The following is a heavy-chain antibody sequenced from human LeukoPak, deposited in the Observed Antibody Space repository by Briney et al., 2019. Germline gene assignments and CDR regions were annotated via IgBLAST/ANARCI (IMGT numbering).Heavy chain of an antibody. D-gene: IGHD6-13*01. CDR1: GYTLTELS. J-gene: IGHJ6*03. Sequence: ASVKVSCKASGYTLTELSMHWVRQAPGKGLEWMGGFDPEDGETIYAQKFQGRVTMTEDTSTDTAYMELSSLRSEDTAVYYCATDTQHQHLCYYYMDVWGKGTTVTVSS. CDR3: ATDTQHQHLCYYYMDV. CDR2: FDPEDGET. V-gene: IGHV1-24*01.